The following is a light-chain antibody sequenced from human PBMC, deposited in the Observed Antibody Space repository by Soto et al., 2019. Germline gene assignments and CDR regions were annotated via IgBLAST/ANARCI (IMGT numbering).Light chain of an antibody. CDR3: QQYYHWGLS. CDR2: GSS. V-gene: IGKV3D-15*01. J-gene: IGKJ4*01. Sequence: EIVLTQSPATLSLSPGEGVTVFCRASQNVATNIAWYQVKPAQAPRLLIYGSSTRATGIPATFSGSGSGTHFSLTISSLQSEDSAVYYCQQYYHWGLSFGGGTKVEI. CDR1: QNVATN.